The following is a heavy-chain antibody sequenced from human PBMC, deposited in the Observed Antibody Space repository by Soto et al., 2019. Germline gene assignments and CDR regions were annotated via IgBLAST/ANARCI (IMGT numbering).Heavy chain of an antibody. CDR2: IIPIFGTA. CDR3: ARDSRAVFHDP. D-gene: IGHD1-20*01. J-gene: IGHJ5*02. V-gene: IGHV1-69*13. CDR1: GGTFSSYA. Sequence: ASVKVSCKASGGTFSSYASSWVRQAPGQGLEWMGGIIPIFGTANYAQKFQGRVTITADESTSKAYMQLSSLRYEDTAVYYCARDSRAVFHDPWGQGTLVTVSS.